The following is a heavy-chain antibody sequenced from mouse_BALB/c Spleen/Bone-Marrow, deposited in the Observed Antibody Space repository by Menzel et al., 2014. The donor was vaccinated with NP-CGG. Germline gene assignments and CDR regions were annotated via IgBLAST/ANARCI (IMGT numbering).Heavy chain of an antibody. Sequence: LQEPGAELVKPGASVTLSCKASGYTFTTYWMHWVRLRPGQVFEWIGELNPSNGGTNYNEKFKRKATLTVDKSSSRACVQLSMLTSEDSAFYYCTIEYGITTKDYYAVDYWGQGTSVTVSS. CDR1: GYTFTTYW. D-gene: IGHD2-10*02. V-gene: IGHV1S16*01. CDR3: TIEYGITTKDYYAVDY. CDR2: LNPSNGGT. J-gene: IGHJ4*01.